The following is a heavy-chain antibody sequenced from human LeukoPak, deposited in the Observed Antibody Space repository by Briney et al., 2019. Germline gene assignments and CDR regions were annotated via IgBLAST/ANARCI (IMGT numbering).Heavy chain of an antibody. CDR2: MYPNRGNT. CDR3: ATRGSKLPKGAFEI. CDR1: RCTFTNYD. Sequence: ASVNVSCKASRCTFTNYDINWVRQATAQGLEWMGWMYPNRGNTGYAQKFQGRVTMTRNTPISTAYMELSSLRSEDTAVYYCATRGSKLPKGAFEIWGQGTMVTVSS. D-gene: IGHD1-1*01. J-gene: IGHJ3*02. V-gene: IGHV1-8*01.